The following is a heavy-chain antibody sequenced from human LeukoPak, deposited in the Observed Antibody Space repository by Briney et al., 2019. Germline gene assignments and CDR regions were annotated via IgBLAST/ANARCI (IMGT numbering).Heavy chain of an antibody. J-gene: IGHJ4*02. CDR3: ASYSSSSRIFDY. V-gene: IGHV6-1*01. CDR2: TYYRSKWYK. Sequence: SQTLSLTCAISGDRVSSYSATWNWIRQSPSRGLEWLGRTYYRSKWYKDYALSVRSRITISPDTSKNQFSLQLNSVTPEDTAVYYCASYSSSSRIFDYWDQGTLVPVSS. CDR1: GDRVSSYSAT. D-gene: IGHD6-6*01.